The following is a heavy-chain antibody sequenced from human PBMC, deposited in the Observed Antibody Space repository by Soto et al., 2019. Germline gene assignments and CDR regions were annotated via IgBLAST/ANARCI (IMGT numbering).Heavy chain of an antibody. Sequence: ASVKVSCKASGYTFTSYGISWVRQAPGQGLEWMGWISAYNGNTNYAQKLQGRVTMTTDTSTSTAYMELRSLRSDDTAVYYCARGVISGIAARLNWFDPWGQGTLVTVSS. V-gene: IGHV1-18*01. CDR3: ARGVISGIAARLNWFDP. CDR1: GYTFTSYG. D-gene: IGHD6-6*01. J-gene: IGHJ5*02. CDR2: ISAYNGNT.